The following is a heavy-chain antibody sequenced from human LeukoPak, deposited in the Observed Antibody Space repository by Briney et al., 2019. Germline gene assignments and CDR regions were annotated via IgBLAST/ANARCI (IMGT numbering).Heavy chain of an antibody. D-gene: IGHD3-10*01. V-gene: IGHV4-34*01. CDR1: GGSFSGYY. J-gene: IGHJ4*02. Sequence: SETLSLTCAVYGGSFSGYYWSWVRQPPGKGLEWIGEINHSGSTNYNPSLKSRVTISVDTSKNQFSLKLSSVTAADTAVYHCARGGGSGSYYRGYFDYWGQGTLVTVSS. CDR3: ARGGGSGSYYRGYFDY. CDR2: INHSGST.